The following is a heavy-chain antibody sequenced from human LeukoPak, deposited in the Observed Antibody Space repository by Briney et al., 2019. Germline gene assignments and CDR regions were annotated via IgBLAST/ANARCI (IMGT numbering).Heavy chain of an antibody. V-gene: IGHV3-23*01. CDR2: VSTNGAKT. Sequence: AGGSLRLSCAASGFTFSSYAITWVRQAPGKGLEWVSAVSTNGAKTYYADSVKGRFTISRDNAKNTLYLQMNSLKVEDTAVYYCASGYARSARHQSDFWGQGTVVTVSS. D-gene: IGHD5-12*01. CDR1: GFTFSSYA. J-gene: IGHJ4*02. CDR3: ASGYARSARHQSDF.